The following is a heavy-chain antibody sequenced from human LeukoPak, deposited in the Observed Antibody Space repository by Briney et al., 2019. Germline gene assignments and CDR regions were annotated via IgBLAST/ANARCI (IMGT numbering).Heavy chain of an antibody. V-gene: IGHV4-59*08. CDR2: ISYSGIT. CDR1: GGSISSSY. Sequence: SETLSLTCTVSGGSISSSYWSWIRQPPGKGLEWIGYISYSGITNYNPSLKSRVTISVDTSKNQFSLNLSSVPASDTAVYYCARRGGSGRSFDYWGQGILVTVSS. CDR3: ARRGGSGRSFDY. J-gene: IGHJ4*02. D-gene: IGHD3-10*01.